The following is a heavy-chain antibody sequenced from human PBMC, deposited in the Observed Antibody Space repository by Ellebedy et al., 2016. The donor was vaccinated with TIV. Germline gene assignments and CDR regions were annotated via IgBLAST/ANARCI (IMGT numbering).Heavy chain of an antibody. J-gene: IGHJ4*02. CDR3: AVLAAAVRFDF. CDR1: GLTFDIYR. Sequence: GGSLRLXXTASGLTFDIYRMSWVRQAPGQGLEWVANIEPDGSEKSYAKFVEGRFAISRDNAKSSVFLQMRSLRLEDTAVYYCAVLAAAVRFDFWGQGSPVTVSS. CDR2: IEPDGSEK. D-gene: IGHD6-25*01. V-gene: IGHV3-7*01.